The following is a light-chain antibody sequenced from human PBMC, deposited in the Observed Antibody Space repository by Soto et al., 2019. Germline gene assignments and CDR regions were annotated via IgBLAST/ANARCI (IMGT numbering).Light chain of an antibody. Sequence: QSALTQPPSASGSPGQSVTISCTGTSSDVGGYNYVSWYQQHPGKAHKLMIYEVSKRPSGVPDRFSGSKSGNTASLTVSGLQAEDEADYYCTSYAGSNNFFYVFGTGTKVTVL. V-gene: IGLV2-8*01. J-gene: IGLJ1*01. CDR2: EVS. CDR3: TSYAGSNNFFYV. CDR1: SSDVGGYNY.